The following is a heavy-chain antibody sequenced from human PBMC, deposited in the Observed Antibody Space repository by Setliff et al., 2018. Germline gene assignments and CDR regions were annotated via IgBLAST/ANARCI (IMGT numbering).Heavy chain of an antibody. J-gene: IGHJ4*02. CDR3: ARGGTYRYFGY. Sequence: SETLSLTCAVSGGSISSPNWWNWVRQPPGKGLEWIGEIYHSGTTNYNPSLKSRVTMSVDKSRNQFSLRLTSVTAADTAVYYCARGGTYRYFGYWGQGALVTVSS. CDR1: GGSISSPNW. V-gene: IGHV4-4*02. CDR2: IYHSGTT.